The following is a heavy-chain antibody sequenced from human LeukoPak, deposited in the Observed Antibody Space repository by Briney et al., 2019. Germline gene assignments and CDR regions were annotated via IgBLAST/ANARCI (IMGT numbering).Heavy chain of an antibody. V-gene: IGHV4-59*01. CDR2: IYYGGST. CDR1: GGSISSYY. Sequence: SETLSLTCTVSGGSISSYYWSWIRQPPGKGLEWIGYIYYGGSTNYNPSLKSRVTISVDTSKNQFSLRLSSVTAADTAVYYCARSYSSSYFDYWGQGTLVTVSS. CDR3: ARSYSSSYFDY. J-gene: IGHJ4*02. D-gene: IGHD6-13*01.